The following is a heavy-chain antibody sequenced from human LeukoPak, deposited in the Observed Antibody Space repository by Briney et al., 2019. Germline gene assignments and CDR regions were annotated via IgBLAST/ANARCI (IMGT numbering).Heavy chain of an antibody. CDR3: AKVPTRAMIVVVINFDY. CDR1: GFTFGSYA. J-gene: IGHJ4*02. V-gene: IGHV3-23*01. Sequence: GGSLRLSWAASGFTFGSYAMSWVRQAPGKGLEWVSAISGSGGSTYYADSVKGRFTISRDNSKNTLYLQMNSLRAEDTAVYYCAKVPTRAMIVVVINFDYWGQGTLVTVSS. D-gene: IGHD3-22*01. CDR2: ISGSGGST.